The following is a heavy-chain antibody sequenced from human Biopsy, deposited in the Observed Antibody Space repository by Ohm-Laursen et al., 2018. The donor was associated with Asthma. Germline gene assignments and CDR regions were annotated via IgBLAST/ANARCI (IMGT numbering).Heavy chain of an antibody. D-gene: IGHD2-2*01. V-gene: IGHV1-69*13. J-gene: IGHJ4*02. Sequence: GASVKVSCKASGDSFSNYAISWVRQAPGQGLEWMGGLIPVLGTPGHAQMFEGRVTITADESTSAAYMELSSLSSEDTALYYCARGPEYVRSSGALDYWGQGTLVTVSS. CDR2: LIPVLGTP. CDR3: ARGPEYVRSSGALDY. CDR1: GDSFSNYA.